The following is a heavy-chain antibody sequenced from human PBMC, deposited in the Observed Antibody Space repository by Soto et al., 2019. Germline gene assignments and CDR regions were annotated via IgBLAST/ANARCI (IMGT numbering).Heavy chain of an antibody. J-gene: IGHJ5*02. V-gene: IGHV1-3*01. CDR1: GYTFTSYA. CDR2: INAGNGNT. CDR3: ARDQNIVLVPAANWFDP. D-gene: IGHD2-2*01. Sequence: ASVKVSCKASGYTFTSYAMHWVRQAPGQRLEWMGWINAGNGNTKYSQKFQGRVTITRDTSASTAYMELRSLRSDDTAVYYCARDQNIVLVPAANWFDPWGQGTLVTVSS.